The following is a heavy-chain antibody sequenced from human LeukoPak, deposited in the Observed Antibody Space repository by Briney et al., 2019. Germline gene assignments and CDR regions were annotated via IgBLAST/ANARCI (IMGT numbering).Heavy chain of an antibody. Sequence: GGSLRLSCAASGFTFSSYAMSWVRQAPGKGLEWVSDINGSGGSTYYADSVKGRFTISRDNSKNTLYLQMNSLRVEDTAVYYCARRAGAYSHPYDYWGQGTLVTVSS. CDR1: GFTFSSYA. CDR2: INGSGGST. D-gene: IGHD4/OR15-4a*01. V-gene: IGHV3-23*01. CDR3: ARRAGAYSHPYDY. J-gene: IGHJ4*02.